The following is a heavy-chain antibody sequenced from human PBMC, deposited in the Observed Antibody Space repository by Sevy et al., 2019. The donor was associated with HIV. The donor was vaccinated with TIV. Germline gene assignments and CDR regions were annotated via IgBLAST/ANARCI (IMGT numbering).Heavy chain of an antibody. Sequence: GGSLRLSCAASGFNISIDFMSWVRRAPGKGLECLSVLYKNSQAYYMDSVMGRFTISRDNSRNRLYLHMTSLRVEDTAKYYCVRSLGGPLNQWGQGTLVTVSS. CDR2: LYKNSQA. CDR3: VRSLGGPLNQ. D-gene: IGHD3-16*01. J-gene: IGHJ4*02. V-gene: IGHV3-53*01. CDR1: GFNISIDF.